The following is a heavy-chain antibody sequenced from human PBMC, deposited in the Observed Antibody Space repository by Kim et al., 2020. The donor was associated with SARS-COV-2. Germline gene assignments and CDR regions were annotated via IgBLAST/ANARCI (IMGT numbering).Heavy chain of an antibody. D-gene: IGHD1-1*01. Sequence: GESLKISCKVSGYRFPTFWVGWVRQTPGKGLEWMGIIYLGDSDARYRPSFQGQVTISVDKATKTSYLRWSSLKASDTAMYFCATSENFHDKPLDFWGQGTPVTVS. CDR2: IYLGDSDA. CDR3: ATSENFHDKPLDF. J-gene: IGHJ4*02. CDR1: GYRFPTFW. V-gene: IGHV5-51*01.